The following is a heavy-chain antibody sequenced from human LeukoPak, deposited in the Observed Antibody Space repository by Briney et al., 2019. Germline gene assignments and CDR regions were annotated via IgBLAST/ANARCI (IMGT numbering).Heavy chain of an antibody. Sequence: VASVKVSCKASGYTFTGYYMHWVRQAPGQGLEWMGWINPNSGGTNYAQKFQGRVTMTRDTSISTDYMELTSLTSDDTAVYYCARDNSVGETAWWFDPWGQGTLVTVSS. CDR1: GYTFTGYY. J-gene: IGHJ5*02. V-gene: IGHV1-2*02. CDR2: INPNSGGT. D-gene: IGHD1-26*01. CDR3: ARDNSVGETAWWFDP.